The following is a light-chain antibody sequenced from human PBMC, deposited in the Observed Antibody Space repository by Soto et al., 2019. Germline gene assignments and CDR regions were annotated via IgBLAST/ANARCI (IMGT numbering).Light chain of an antibody. CDR1: QPIGTF. CDR3: QQGSTTPVT. V-gene: IGKV1-39*01. CDR2: GAS. J-gene: IGKJ5*01. Sequence: DIQMTQSPSSLSASVGDRVTITCRASQPIGTFLHWYQQKPGRAPNLLIHGASTLQTGVPSRFSGSGSGSDFTLTISSLQPDDFGTYFCQQGSTTPVTFGQGTRLEIK.